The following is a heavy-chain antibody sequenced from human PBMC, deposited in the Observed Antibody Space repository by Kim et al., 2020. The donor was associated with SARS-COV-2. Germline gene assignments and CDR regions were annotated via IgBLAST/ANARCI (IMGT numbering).Heavy chain of an antibody. CDR3: ATLAAAGTNYYYYGMDV. J-gene: IGHJ6*02. V-gene: IGHV4-59*01. Sequence: LESRITISVDTSKNQFSLKLSSVTAADTAVYYCATLAAAGTNYYYYGMDVWGQGTTVTVSS. D-gene: IGHD6-13*01.